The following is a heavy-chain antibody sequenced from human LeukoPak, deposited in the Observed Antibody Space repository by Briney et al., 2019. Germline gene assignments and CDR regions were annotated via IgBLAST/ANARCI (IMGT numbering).Heavy chain of an antibody. Sequence: TGGSLRLSCAASGFTFNTYAMSWVRQAPGKGLEWVSAISGTGNSPYYAASVKGRFSISRDNSKNILYLQMNSLRAEDTALYYCAKGTDSSGRPREGFDYWGQGTLVSVSS. V-gene: IGHV3-23*01. J-gene: IGHJ4*02. D-gene: IGHD3-22*01. CDR2: ISGTGNSP. CDR3: AKGTDSSGRPREGFDY. CDR1: GFTFNTYA.